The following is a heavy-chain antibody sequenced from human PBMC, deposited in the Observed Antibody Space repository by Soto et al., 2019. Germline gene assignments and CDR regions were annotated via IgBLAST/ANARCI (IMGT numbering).Heavy chain of an antibody. D-gene: IGHD6-19*01. CDR1: GFTFSSYA. Sequence: EVQLLESGGGLVQPGGSLRLSCAASGFTFSSYAMSWVRQAPGKGLEWVSAISGSGGTTYYADSVKGRFTFSRDNSKNKLYLQMNSLRAEDTAVYYCAKTATGWFSAFDIWGQGTMVTVSS. J-gene: IGHJ3*02. V-gene: IGHV3-23*01. CDR3: AKTATGWFSAFDI. CDR2: ISGSGGTT.